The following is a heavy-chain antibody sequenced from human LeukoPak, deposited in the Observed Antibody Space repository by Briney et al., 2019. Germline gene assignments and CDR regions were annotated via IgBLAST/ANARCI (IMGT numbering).Heavy chain of an antibody. CDR2: IYSDGGGGTT. V-gene: IGHV3-53*05. J-gene: IGHJ4*02. D-gene: IGHD6-19*01. CDR1: GLTVSSNY. CDR3: VKSPGSGWPV. Sequence: GGSLRLSCAASGLTVSSNYMSWVRQAPGEGLEWVSVIYSDGGGGTTYYADSVKGRFTISRDNSKNTLYFEMSSLRVEDTAVYYCVKSPGSGWPVWGQGTLLTVSS.